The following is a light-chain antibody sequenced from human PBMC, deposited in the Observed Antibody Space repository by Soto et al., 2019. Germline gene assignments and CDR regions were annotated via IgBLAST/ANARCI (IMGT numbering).Light chain of an antibody. CDR1: QSVSSY. CDR3: HQRSNWPGT. Sequence: EIVLTQSPATLSLSPGERATLSCRASQSVSSYLAWYQQKPGQAPRLLIYDASNRATGIPARFSGSGSGTDFTRTISSLEPEDFAVYYCHQRSNWPGTFGQGTKVEIK. J-gene: IGKJ1*01. CDR2: DAS. V-gene: IGKV3-11*01.